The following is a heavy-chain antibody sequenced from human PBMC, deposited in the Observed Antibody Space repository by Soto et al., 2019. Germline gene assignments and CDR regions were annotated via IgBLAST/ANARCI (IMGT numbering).Heavy chain of an antibody. Sequence: QLQLQESGPGLVKPSETLSLTCTVSGGSISSHSYYWGWIRQSPGKGLEWLGRIYNSGSTYYNPSLKSRVQTTPDTSKNQFSLQVRSLTAAETAVDCCARLVGGIIGRIDTWGQGTLVTV. J-gene: IGHJ5*02. D-gene: IGHD3-10*01. V-gene: IGHV4-39*01. CDR2: IYNSGST. CDR1: GGSISSHSYY. CDR3: ARLVGGIIGRIDT.